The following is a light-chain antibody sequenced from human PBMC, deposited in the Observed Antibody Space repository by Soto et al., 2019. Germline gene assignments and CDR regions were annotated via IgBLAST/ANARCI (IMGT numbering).Light chain of an antibody. V-gene: IGLV2-14*01. CDR3: SSYTSSSTS. CDR1: STGAVTSGHY. CDR2: EVS. Sequence: QAVVTQEPSLTVSPGGTVTLTCGSSTGAVTSGHYPYWFQQKPGQAPKTLIYEVSNRPSGVSNRFSGSKSGNTASLTISGLQAEDEADYYCSSYTSSSTSFGTGTKLTVL. J-gene: IGLJ1*01.